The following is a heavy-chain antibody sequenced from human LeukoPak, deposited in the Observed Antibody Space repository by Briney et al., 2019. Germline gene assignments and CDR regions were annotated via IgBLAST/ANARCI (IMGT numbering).Heavy chain of an antibody. D-gene: IGHD2-15*01. J-gene: IGHJ3*02. CDR3: ASSRGWFAFDI. CDR2: IKEDGSTK. CDR1: GFTFNNYW. Sequence: GGSLRLSCAASGFTFNNYWMIWVRQAPGKGLEWVANIKEDGSTKYFVDSVGGRFTFSRDNVQNSLYLQMSSLRVEDTAVYYCASSRGWFAFDIWGRGTTVTVAS. V-gene: IGHV3-7*01.